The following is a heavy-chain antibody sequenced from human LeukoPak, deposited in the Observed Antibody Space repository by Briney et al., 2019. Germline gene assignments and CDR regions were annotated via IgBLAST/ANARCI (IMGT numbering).Heavy chain of an antibody. V-gene: IGHV1-24*01. CDR2: FDREYDKT. D-gene: IGHD6-13*01. CDR3: ARVPNSSSWYRPNWFDP. J-gene: IGHJ5*02. CDR1: GYSLTELS. Sequence: ASVKVSCKVSGYSLTELSIHWVRQAPGKGLEWMGGFDREYDKTIYAQKFQGRVTMTEDTSTDTAYMELGSLRSEDTAVYYCARVPNSSSWYRPNWFDPWGQGTLVTVSS.